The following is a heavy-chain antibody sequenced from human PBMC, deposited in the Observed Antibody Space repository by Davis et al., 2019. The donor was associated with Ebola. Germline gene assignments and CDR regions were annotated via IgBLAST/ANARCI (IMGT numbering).Heavy chain of an antibody. Sequence: SVKVSCKASGGTFSSYAISWVRQAPGQGLEWMGGIIPIFGTANYAQKFQGRVTITADESTSTAYMELSSLRSEDTAVYYCARGGPAGWNAFDIWGQGTMVTVSS. V-gene: IGHV1-69*13. CDR1: GGTFSSYA. J-gene: IGHJ3*02. CDR2: IIPIFGTA. D-gene: IGHD2-15*01. CDR3: ARGGPAGWNAFDI.